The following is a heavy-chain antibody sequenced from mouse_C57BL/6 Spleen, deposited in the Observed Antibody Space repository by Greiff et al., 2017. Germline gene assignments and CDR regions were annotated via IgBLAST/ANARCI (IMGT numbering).Heavy chain of an antibody. Sequence: VQLQQSGPELVKPGASVKIPCKASGYTFTDYNMDWVKQSHGKSLEWIGDINPNNGGTIYNQKFKGKATLTVDKSSSTAYMELRSLTSEDTAVYYCARGYSNYVYYFDYWGQGTTLTVSS. J-gene: IGHJ2*01. CDR2: INPNNGGT. V-gene: IGHV1-18*01. D-gene: IGHD2-5*01. CDR3: ARGYSNYVYYFDY. CDR1: GYTFTDYN.